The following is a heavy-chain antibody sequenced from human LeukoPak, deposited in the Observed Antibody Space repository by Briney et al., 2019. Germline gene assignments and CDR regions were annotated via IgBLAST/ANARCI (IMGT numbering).Heavy chain of an antibody. J-gene: IGHJ5*02. CDR3: ARGWFGELFEWFDP. V-gene: IGHV3-21*01. D-gene: IGHD3-10*01. Sequence: GGSLRLSCAASGFTFSSYSMNWVRQAPGKGLEWVSSISSSSRYIYYADSGKGRFTISRDNAKTSLYLQMNSLRAEDTAVYYCARGWFGELFEWFDPWGQGTLVTVSS. CDR1: GFTFSSYS. CDR2: ISSSSRYI.